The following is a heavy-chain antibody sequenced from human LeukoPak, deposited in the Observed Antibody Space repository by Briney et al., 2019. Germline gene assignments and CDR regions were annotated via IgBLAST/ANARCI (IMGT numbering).Heavy chain of an antibody. V-gene: IGHV3-66*01. D-gene: IGHD4-23*01. CDR1: GFTVSSNY. J-gene: IGHJ4*02. Sequence: PGGSLRLSCAASGFTVSSNYMSWVRQAPGKGLEWVSVIYSGGSTYYADSVKGRFTISRDNSKNTLYLQMNSLRAEDTAVYYCARGGLSVEDYFDYWGQGTLVTVSS. CDR2: IYSGGST. CDR3: ARGGLSVEDYFDY.